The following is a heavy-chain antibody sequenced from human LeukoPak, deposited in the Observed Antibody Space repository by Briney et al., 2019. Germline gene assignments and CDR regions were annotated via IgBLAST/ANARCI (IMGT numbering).Heavy chain of an antibody. V-gene: IGHV4-31*03. J-gene: IGHJ1*01. CDR2: IYYSGST. CDR1: GGSINSGDYY. CDR3: ARDGDSEFFQH. D-gene: IGHD2/OR15-2a*01. Sequence: SQTLSLTCTVSGGSINSGDYYWSWIRQHPGKGLEWIGDIYYSGSTSYNPSLKSRFTISVDTSKNQFSLKMTSVTAADTAVYYCARDGDSEFFQHWGQGTLVTVSS.